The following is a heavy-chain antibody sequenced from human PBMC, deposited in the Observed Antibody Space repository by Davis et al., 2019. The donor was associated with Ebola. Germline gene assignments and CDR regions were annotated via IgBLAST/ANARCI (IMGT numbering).Heavy chain of an antibody. CDR2: ISDDGSYK. CDR1: GFTFNSYG. CDR3: AKDRCSSRRCQDFYYGMDV. V-gene: IGHV3-30*18. D-gene: IGHD2-2*01. J-gene: IGHJ6*02. Sequence: PGGSLRLSCAVSGFTFNSYGMHWVRQAPGKGLEWLAVISDDGSYKYYAGSLRGRFTISRDNSKETVYLQVNSLRAEDTAVYYCAKDRCSSRRCQDFYYGMDVWGQGTTITVSS.